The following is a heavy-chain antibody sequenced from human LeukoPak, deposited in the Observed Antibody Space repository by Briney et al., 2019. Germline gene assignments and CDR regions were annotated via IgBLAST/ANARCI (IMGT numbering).Heavy chain of an antibody. D-gene: IGHD3-22*01. CDR1: GGTFSSYA. Sequence: GASVKVSCKASGGTFSSYAISWVRQAPAQGLEWVGGSIPIFGTANYAQKFQGRVTITTDESTSTAYMELSSLRSEDTAVYYCAREQQPTYYYDSSGYANAFDIWGQGTMVTLSS. V-gene: IGHV1-69*05. CDR3: AREQQPTYYYDSSGYANAFDI. CDR2: SIPIFGTA. J-gene: IGHJ3*02.